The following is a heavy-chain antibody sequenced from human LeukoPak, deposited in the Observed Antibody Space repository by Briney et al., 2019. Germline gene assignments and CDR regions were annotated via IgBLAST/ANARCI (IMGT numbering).Heavy chain of an antibody. Sequence: ASVKVSCKASGYTFTSYDINWVRQATGQGLEWMGWMNPNSGNRGYAQKFQGRVTMTKNTSISTAYMDLSSLRSEDTAVYYCARALSWTTESYYYMDVWGKGTTVTVS. D-gene: IGHD3/OR15-3a*01. CDR3: ARALSWTTESYYYMDV. V-gene: IGHV1-8*01. CDR2: MNPNSGNR. CDR1: GYTFTSYD. J-gene: IGHJ6*03.